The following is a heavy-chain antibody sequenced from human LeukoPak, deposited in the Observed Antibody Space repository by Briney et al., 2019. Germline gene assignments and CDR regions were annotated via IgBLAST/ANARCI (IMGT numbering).Heavy chain of an antibody. D-gene: IGHD3-10*01. CDR1: GYTFTSYA. CDR3: ARLPWFGESPPADY. J-gene: IGHJ4*02. V-gene: IGHV1-3*01. CDR2: INAGNGNT. Sequence: ASVKVSCKASGYTFTSYAMHWVRQAPGQRLEWMGWINAGNGNTKYSQEFQGRVTITRDTSASTAYMELSRLRSDDTAVYYCARLPWFGESPPADYWGQGTLVTVSS.